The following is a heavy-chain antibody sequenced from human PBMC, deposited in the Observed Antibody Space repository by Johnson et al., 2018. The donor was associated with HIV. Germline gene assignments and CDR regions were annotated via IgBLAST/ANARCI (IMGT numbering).Heavy chain of an antibody. CDR1: GFTFSDYY. CDR3: ARAINDAFDI. Sequence: QVQLVESGGGLVKPGGSLRLSCAASGFTFSDYYMSWIRQAPGKGLEWLSYITSSGNSSYYADSVKGRLTISRDNAKNSLYLQMNSLRAEDTAVYFCARAINDAFDIWGQGTMVTVSP. J-gene: IGHJ3*02. V-gene: IGHV3-11*04. CDR2: ITSSGNSS.